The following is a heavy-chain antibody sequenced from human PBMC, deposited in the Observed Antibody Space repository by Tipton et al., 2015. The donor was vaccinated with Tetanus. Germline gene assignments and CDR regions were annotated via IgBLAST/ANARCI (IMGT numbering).Heavy chain of an antibody. D-gene: IGHD6-6*01. J-gene: IGHJ3*02. CDR1: GASISSYY. CDR2: VYNSGST. CDR3: ARDHTRYSGSSGATFDI. Sequence: TLSLTCTVSGASISSYYWSWIRQPAGKGLEWIGRVYNSGSTDYNPSLKSRLAMSLDTSKNQFSLKLSSVTAADTAVYYCARDHTRYSGSSGATFDIWGQGTMGTVSS. V-gene: IGHV4-4*07.